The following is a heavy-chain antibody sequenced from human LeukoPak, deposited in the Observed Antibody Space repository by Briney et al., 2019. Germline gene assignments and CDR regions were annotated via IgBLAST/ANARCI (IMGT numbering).Heavy chain of an antibody. V-gene: IGHV4-34*01. CDR1: GGSFSGYY. CDR3: AGEGAAGLRVFYFDL. D-gene: IGHD1-26*01. Sequence: SETLSLTCAVYGGSFSGYYWSWIRQPPGKGLEWIGEINHSGSTNYNPSLKSRVTISVDTSKNQFSLKLSSVTAADTAVYYCAGEGAAGLRVFYFDLWGQGTLVTVSS. J-gene: IGHJ4*02. CDR2: INHSGST.